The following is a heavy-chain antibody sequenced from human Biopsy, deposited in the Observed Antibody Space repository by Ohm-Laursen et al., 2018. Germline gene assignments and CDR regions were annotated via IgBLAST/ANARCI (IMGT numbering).Heavy chain of an antibody. V-gene: IGHV1-2*02. CDR3: VRSRAGGATWGMDV. CDR2: INPDNGGT. J-gene: IGHJ6*04. CDR1: GYTFTGYY. D-gene: IGHD3-16*01. Sequence: ASVKVSCKASGYTFTGYYLHWVRQAPGQGLEWMGWINPDNGGTIHAQKFQGRVTVTRDTSISTAYVEVTSLRSDDTAVYYCVRSRAGGATWGMDVWGAGTTVTVSS.